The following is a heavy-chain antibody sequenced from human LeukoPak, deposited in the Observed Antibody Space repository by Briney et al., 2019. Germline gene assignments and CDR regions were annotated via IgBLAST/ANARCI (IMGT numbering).Heavy chain of an antibody. J-gene: IGHJ4*02. Sequence: GGSLRLSCAASGFTFSNYNMNWVRQAPGKGLEWVSYISSSSSTIYYADSVKGRFTISRDNSKNTLYLQMGSLRAEDMAVYYCARVSGSGSYFEYWGQGTLVTVSS. V-gene: IGHV3-48*01. CDR1: GFTFSNYN. CDR3: ARVSGSGSYFEY. D-gene: IGHD3-10*01. CDR2: ISSSSSTI.